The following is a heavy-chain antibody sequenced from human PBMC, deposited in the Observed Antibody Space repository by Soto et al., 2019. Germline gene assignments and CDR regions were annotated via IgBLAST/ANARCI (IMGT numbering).Heavy chain of an antibody. D-gene: IGHD3-16*01. CDR2: ISSNGGST. J-gene: IGHJ3*02. V-gene: IGHV3-64D*06. Sequence: PGGSLRLSCSASGFTFSSYAMHWVRQAPGKGLEYVSAISSNGGSTYYADSVKGRFTISRDNSKNTLYLQMSSLRAEDTAVYYCGITRVDDYVWGRDRANDAFAIW. CDR1: GFTFSSYA. CDR3: GITRVDDYVWGRDRANDAFAI.